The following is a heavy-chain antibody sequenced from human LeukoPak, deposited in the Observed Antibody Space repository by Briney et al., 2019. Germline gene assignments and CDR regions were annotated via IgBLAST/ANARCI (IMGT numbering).Heavy chain of an antibody. CDR3: ARDDILTGPYYYGMDV. J-gene: IGHJ6*02. D-gene: IGHD3-9*01. Sequence: SETLSLTCAVYGGSFSGYYWSWIRQPPGKGLEWIGEINHSGSTNYNPSLKSRVTISVDTSKNQFSLKLSSVTAADTAVYYCARDDILTGPYYYGMDVWGQGTTVTVSS. CDR1: GGSFSGYY. CDR2: INHSGST. V-gene: IGHV4-34*01.